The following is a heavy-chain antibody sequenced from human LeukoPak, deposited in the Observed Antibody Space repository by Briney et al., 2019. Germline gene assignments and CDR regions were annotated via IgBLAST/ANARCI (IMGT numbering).Heavy chain of an antibody. V-gene: IGHV3-9*01. CDR1: GFTFDDYA. CDR2: ISWNSGSI. J-gene: IGHJ4*02. CDR3: AKAKGHYDFWSGYPMGYYFDY. D-gene: IGHD3-3*01. Sequence: PGRSLRLSCAASGFTFDDYAMHWVRQAPGKGLEWVSGISWNSGSIGYADSVKGRFTISRDNAKNSLYLQMNSLRAEDTALYYCAKAKGHYDFWSGYPMGYYFDYWGQGTLVTVSS.